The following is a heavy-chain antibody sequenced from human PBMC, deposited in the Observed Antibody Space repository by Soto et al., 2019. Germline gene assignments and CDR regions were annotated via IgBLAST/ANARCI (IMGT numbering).Heavy chain of an antibody. CDR1: GFTFSNFW. CDR2: ISGDGTTA. CDR3: ARSLARTYYYYFMDV. J-gene: IGHJ6*03. V-gene: IGHV3-74*03. Sequence: ELQLVESGGGLVQPGGSLRLSCAASGFTFSNFWIHWVRQAPGKGLVWVSGISGDGTTATYADSMKGRFTTSRDNAKNTLDLQMNSLRAEDTAVYYCARSLARTYYYYFMDVWGKGTTVTVSS.